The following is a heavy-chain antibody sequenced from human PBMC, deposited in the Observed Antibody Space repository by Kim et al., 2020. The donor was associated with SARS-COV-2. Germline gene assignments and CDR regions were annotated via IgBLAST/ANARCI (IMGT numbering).Heavy chain of an antibody. J-gene: IGHJ5*02. Sequence: ASVKVSCKASGGTSSSFAISWLRQAPGQGLEWMGGIIPVFNTINYAQKFQGRVTITADESTSTAYMQLSSLRFEDTAVYYCARGHGNNYGPTSWFDPWGQGTLVTVSP. D-gene: IGHD5-18*01. CDR3: ARGHGNNYGPTSWFDP. CDR2: IIPVFNTI. CDR1: GGTSSSFA. V-gene: IGHV1-69*13.